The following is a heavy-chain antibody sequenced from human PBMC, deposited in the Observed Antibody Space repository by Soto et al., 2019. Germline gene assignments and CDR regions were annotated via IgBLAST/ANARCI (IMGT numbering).Heavy chain of an antibody. J-gene: IGHJ3*02. CDR1: CCTFTSYG. D-gene: IGHD3-16*02. CDR3: ARKNDYIWGSYRPNAAFDI. V-gene: IGHV1-18*01. CDR2: ISAYNGNT. Sequence: ASVKVSCNASCCTFTSYGISWVRQAPGQGLEWMGWISAYNGNTNYAQKLQGRVTMTTDTSTSTAYMELRSLRSDDTAVYYCARKNDYIWGSYRPNAAFDIWGQGTMVTVSS.